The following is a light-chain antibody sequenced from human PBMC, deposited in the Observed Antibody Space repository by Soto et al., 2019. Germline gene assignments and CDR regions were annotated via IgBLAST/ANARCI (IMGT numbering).Light chain of an antibody. CDR2: VNSDGSH. V-gene: IGLV4-69*01. Sequence: QPVLTQSPSASASLGTSVKLTCTLSSGHSSYAIAWHQQQPEKGPRYLMKVNSDGSHIKGDGIPDRFSGSSSGAERYLTISSLQSEDEADYYCQTWGTSMRVFGGGTKLTVL. CDR3: QTWGTSMRV. CDR1: SGHSSYA. J-gene: IGLJ3*02.